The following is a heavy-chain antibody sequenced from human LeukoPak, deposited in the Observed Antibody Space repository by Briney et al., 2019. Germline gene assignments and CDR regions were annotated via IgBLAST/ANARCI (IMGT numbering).Heavy chain of an antibody. D-gene: IGHD3-22*01. V-gene: IGHV3-30*02. Sequence: GGSLRLSCQTSGFFFCNYGMHWVRQAPGKGLECVAFVRYDGSNEYYADSAKGRFTISRDNSRNTLYLRMNSLRAEDTGVYSCAKDSNSGYVSVGPDYWGLGTLVTVSS. CDR3: AKDSNSGYVSVGPDY. CDR1: GFFFCNYG. CDR2: VRYDGSNE. J-gene: IGHJ4*02.